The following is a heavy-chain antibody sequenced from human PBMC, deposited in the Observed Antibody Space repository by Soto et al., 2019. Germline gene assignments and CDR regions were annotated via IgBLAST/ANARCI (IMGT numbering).Heavy chain of an antibody. J-gene: IGHJ6*02. CDR1: GFSLSTSGVG. Sequence: QITLKESGPTLVKPTQTLTLTCSFSGFSLSTSGVGVGWIRQPPGTALEWLALISWYDDKGYSPSLRSRLTVTKDTSKNQVVLIRTNMDPVDTATYYCAGSGCGGVCLQDYASHYYYGMDVWGQGTTVTFSS. D-gene: IGHD2-21*02. V-gene: IGHV2-5*01. CDR3: AGSGCGGVCLQDYASHYYYGMDV. CDR2: ISWYDDK.